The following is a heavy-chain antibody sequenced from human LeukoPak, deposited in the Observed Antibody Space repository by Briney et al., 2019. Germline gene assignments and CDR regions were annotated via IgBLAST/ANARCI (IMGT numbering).Heavy chain of an antibody. J-gene: IGHJ4*02. V-gene: IGHV3-53*01. D-gene: IGHD3-22*01. CDR2: IYSGGNT. Sequence: GGSLRLSCAASGLTVSSNCMSWVRQAPGKGLEWVSFIYSGGNTYYADSVKGRFTISRDNSKNAVHLQMNSLRAEDTAMYYCARRAGDYSHPYDYWGQGTLVTVSS. CDR3: ARRAGDYSHPYDY. CDR1: GLTVSSNC.